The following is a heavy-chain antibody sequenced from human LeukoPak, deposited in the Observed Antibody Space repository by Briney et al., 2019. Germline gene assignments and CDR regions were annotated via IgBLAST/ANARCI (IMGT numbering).Heavy chain of an antibody. Sequence: GESLKLSFHGLGCRFDTHWIGRVRQLPGKGLEWMTFMYPANSDIRYSPSFQGQVTMSADKSITTAYLHWSDLKASDTAMYYSARTSVDYGGNALYFDYWGPGTPVTVSS. CDR2: MYPANSDI. J-gene: IGHJ4*02. CDR1: GCRFDTHW. V-gene: IGHV5-51*01. CDR3: ARTSVDYGGNALYFDY. D-gene: IGHD4-23*01.